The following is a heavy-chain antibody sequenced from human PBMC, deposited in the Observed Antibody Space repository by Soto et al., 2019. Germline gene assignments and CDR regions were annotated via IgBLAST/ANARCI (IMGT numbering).Heavy chain of an antibody. J-gene: IGHJ4*02. CDR1: GFTFSSYA. D-gene: IGHD6-13*01. CDR3: AKDYSSSWYDIGDY. Sequence: GGSLRLSSAASGFTFSSYAMSWVRQAQGKGLEWVSAISGSGGSTYYADSVKGRFTISRDNSKNTLYLQMNSLRAEDTAVYYCAKDYSSSWYDIGDYWGQGTLVTVSS. CDR2: ISGSGGST. V-gene: IGHV3-23*01.